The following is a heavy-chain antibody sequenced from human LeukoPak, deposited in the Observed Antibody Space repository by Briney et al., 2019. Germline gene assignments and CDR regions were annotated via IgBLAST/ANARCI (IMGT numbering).Heavy chain of an antibody. J-gene: IGHJ4*02. D-gene: IGHD4-17*01. Sequence: SETLSLTCTASGGSISSYYWSWIRQPPGKGLEWIGYIYYSGSTNYNPSLKSRVTISVDTSKNQFSLKLSSVTAADTAVYYCARQNPGGDLSDYCGQGTLVTVSS. CDR3: ARQNPGGDLSDY. CDR2: IYYSGST. CDR1: GGSISSYY. V-gene: IGHV4-59*08.